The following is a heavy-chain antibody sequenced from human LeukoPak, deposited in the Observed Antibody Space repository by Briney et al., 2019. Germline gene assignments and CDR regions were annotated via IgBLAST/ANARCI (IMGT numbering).Heavy chain of an antibody. V-gene: IGHV3-21*01. J-gene: IGHJ4*02. CDR1: GFTFSNAW. Sequence: PGGSLRLSCAASGFTFSNAWMSWVRQAPGKGLEWVSSISRSGGSTYYAESVKGRLTISRDNAESSVYLQVNSLRVEDTAVYYCVRGDKRDYWGQGTLVTVSS. D-gene: IGHD5-24*01. CDR3: VRGDKRDY. CDR2: ISRSGGST.